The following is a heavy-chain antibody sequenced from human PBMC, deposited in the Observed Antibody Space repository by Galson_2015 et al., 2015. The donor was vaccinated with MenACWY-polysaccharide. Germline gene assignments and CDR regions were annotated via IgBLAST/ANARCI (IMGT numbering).Heavy chain of an antibody. J-gene: IGHJ4*02. V-gene: IGHV4-38-2*01. D-gene: IGHD1-26*01. CDR3: ARVEKYSGSFYILY. Sequence: TLSLTCAVSDYSIRSGYFWGWIRQPPGKGLEWIASIFHSGTTYYNPSLKSRVTISVDTSKNHFSLKLSSVTAADTAVYYCARVEKYSGSFYILYWGQGTLATVSS. CDR2: IFHSGTT. CDR1: DYSIRSGYF.